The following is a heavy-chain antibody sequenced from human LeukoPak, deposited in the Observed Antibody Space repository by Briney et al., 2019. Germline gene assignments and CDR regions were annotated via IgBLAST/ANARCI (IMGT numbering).Heavy chain of an antibody. V-gene: IGHV3-53*01. CDR2: IYSGGST. J-gene: IGHJ4*02. D-gene: IGHD2-8*01. CDR3: ARDGDCTNGVCQIDY. CDR1: GFTVSSNY. Sequence: GGSLRLSCAASGFTVSSNYMSWVRQAPGKGLEWVSVIYSGGSTYYAGSVKGRFTISRDNSKNTLYLQMNSLRAEDTAVYYCARDGDCTNGVCQIDYWGQGTLVTVSS.